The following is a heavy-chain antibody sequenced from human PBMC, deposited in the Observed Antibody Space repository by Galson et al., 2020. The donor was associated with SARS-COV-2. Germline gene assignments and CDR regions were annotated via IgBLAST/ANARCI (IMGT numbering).Heavy chain of an antibody. V-gene: IGHV4-59*08. CDR1: GGSLGSYY. Sequence: ETSETLSLTCTVSGGSLGSYYWSWIRQPPGKGLEWIGYIYYSGSTDYNPSLKSRVTISVDTTKNQFSLKVTSVTAADTAVYYCARHLRRHNYDFYGYYGMDVWGQGTTVTVSS. J-gene: IGHJ6*02. D-gene: IGHD3-3*01. CDR2: IYYSGST. CDR3: ARHLRRHNYDFYGYYGMDV.